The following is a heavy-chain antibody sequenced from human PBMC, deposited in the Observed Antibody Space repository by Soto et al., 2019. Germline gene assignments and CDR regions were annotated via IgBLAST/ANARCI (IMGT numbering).Heavy chain of an antibody. D-gene: IGHD2-21*01. J-gene: IGHJ4*02. CDR1: GFTFSTYW. Sequence: EVQLVESGGGLFQPGGSLRLSCEASGFTFSTYWMHWVRQAPGQGLVWLSRINADGRTTNYADSVRGRFTISRDNAKNPLILQVNSLRAEETAVYYCATAGQFLFDKWGQGTLVTGSS. CDR3: ATAGQFLFDK. V-gene: IGHV3-74*01. CDR2: INADGRTT.